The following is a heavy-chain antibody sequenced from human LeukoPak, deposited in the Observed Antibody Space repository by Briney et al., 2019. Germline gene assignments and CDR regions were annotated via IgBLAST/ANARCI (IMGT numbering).Heavy chain of an antibody. D-gene: IGHD2-2*01. Sequence: GGSLRLSCAASGFTFSSYSMNWVRQAPGKGLEWVSSISSSSSYIYYADSVKGRFTISRDNAKNSLYLQMNSLRAEDTAVYYCARDEVPAALLGYGMDVWGQGTTVTVSS. CDR2: ISSSSSYI. J-gene: IGHJ6*02. CDR1: GFTFSSYS. V-gene: IGHV3-21*01. CDR3: ARDEVPAALLGYGMDV.